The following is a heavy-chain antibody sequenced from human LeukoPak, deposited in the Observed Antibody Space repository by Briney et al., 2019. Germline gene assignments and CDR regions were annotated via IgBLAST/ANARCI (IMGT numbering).Heavy chain of an antibody. D-gene: IGHD2-21*02. V-gene: IGHV4-38-2*01. J-gene: IGHJ3*02. CDR1: GYSISSGYY. CDR3: ASGYCGGACQLGGIDM. Sequence: SETLSLTCAVSGYSISSGYYWGWIRQPPRKGLEWIGTIYHNGNTYYNPSLKSRVTISVDTSKNEFSLKLSSVTAADTAVYYCASGYCGGACQLGGIDMWGQGTMVTVSS. CDR2: IYHNGNT.